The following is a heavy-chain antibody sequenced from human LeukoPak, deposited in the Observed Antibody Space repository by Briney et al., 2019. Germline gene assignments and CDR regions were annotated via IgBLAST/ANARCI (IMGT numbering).Heavy chain of an antibody. V-gene: IGHV1-69*13. CDR1: IGTFSRYA. D-gene: IGHD3-22*01. J-gene: IGHJ4*02. CDR2: IIPILDTA. CDR3: ASHGPYYYDSSGPSWDDY. Sequence: SVKVSCKASIGTFSRYAISWVRQAPGQGREWMGGIIPILDTANYAQKFQGRVTITADESTSTAYMELSSLRYQDTAVYYCASHGPYYYDSSGPSWDDYWGQGTLVTVSS.